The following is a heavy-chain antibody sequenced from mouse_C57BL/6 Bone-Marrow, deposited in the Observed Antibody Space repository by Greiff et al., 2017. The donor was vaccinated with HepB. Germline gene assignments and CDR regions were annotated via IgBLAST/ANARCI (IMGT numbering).Heavy chain of an antibody. Sequence: LVQPGGSLKLSCAASGIDFSRYWMSWVRRAPGKGLEWIGEINPDSSTINYAPSLKDKFIISRDNAKNTLYLQMSKVRSEDTALYYCARRGFYGSSFYWYFDVWGTGTTVTVSS. V-gene: IGHV4-1*01. D-gene: IGHD1-1*01. CDR3: ARRGFYGSSFYWYFDV. J-gene: IGHJ1*03. CDR2: INPDSSTI. CDR1: GIDFSRYW.